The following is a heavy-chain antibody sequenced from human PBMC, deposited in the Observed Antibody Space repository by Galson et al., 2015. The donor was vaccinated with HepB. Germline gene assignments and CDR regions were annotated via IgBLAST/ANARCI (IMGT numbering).Heavy chain of an antibody. V-gene: IGHV4-39*01. CDR2: ISYSGST. Sequence: SETLSLTCSVSGGAISSGTYYWGWIRQPPGKGLEWIGSISYSGSTFYNPSLKSRVSISVDTSKNQFSLKVNSVTAADTAVFYCARHRGKPYSYGSGSVDFDSWGQGTLVTVSS. D-gene: IGHD3-10*01. CDR1: GGAISSGTYY. CDR3: ARHRGKPYSYGSGSVDFDS. J-gene: IGHJ4*02.